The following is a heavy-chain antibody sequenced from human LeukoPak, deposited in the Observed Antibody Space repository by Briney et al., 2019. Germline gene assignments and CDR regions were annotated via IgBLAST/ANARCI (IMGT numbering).Heavy chain of an antibody. CDR2: IIPIFGTA. CDR1: GGSFSSYA. Sequence: KVSCKASGGSFSSYAINWVRQAPGQGLEWMGGIIPIFGTANYAQKFQDRVTITAVESMSTVYMELSSLRSEDTAVYYCARGWLAETTVVTPYNYWGQGTLVTVSS. CDR3: ARGWLAETTVVTPYNY. J-gene: IGHJ4*02. D-gene: IGHD4-23*01. V-gene: IGHV1-69*01.